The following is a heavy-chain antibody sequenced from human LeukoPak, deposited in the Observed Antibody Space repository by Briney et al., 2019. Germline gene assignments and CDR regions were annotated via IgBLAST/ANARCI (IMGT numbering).Heavy chain of an antibody. J-gene: IGHJ3*02. CDR2: INHRGST. CDR1: GGSFSGYY. D-gene: IGHD5-12*01. CDR3: AREGGYSGYDSGDDAFDI. Sequence: SETLSLTCAVYGGSFSGYYWSWLRQPPGKGREWIGEINHRGSTNYNPSLKSRVTISVDTSKNQFSLKLSSVTAADTAVYYCAREGGYSGYDSGDDAFDIWGQGTMVTVSS. V-gene: IGHV4-34*01.